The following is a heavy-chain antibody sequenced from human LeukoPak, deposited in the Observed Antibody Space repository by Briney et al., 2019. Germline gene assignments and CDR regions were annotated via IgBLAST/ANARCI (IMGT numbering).Heavy chain of an antibody. CDR3: AKYFASGSYYKLPH. CDR1: GFTFSSYD. V-gene: IGHV3-23*01. J-gene: IGHJ1*01. CDR2: ISGSGAYT. D-gene: IGHD3-10*01. Sequence: RSLRLSFAASGFTFSSYDMSWVRQAPGKGLEWVSTISGSGAYTYYADSVKGRFTISRDNSKNTLYLQMNSLRAEDTAVYYCAKYFASGSYYKLPHWGQGTLVTVSS.